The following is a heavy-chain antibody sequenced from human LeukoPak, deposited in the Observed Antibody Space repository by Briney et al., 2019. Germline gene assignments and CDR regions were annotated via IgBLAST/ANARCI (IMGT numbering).Heavy chain of an antibody. CDR2: IYYSGST. D-gene: IGHD1-26*01. Sequence: PSETLSLTCTVSGGSISSYYWSWIRQPPGKGLEWIGYIYYSGSTNYNPSLKSRVTISVDTSKSQFSLKLSSVTAADTAVYYCAREIVGATGTFDYWGQGTLVTVSS. CDR3: AREIVGATGTFDY. J-gene: IGHJ4*02. V-gene: IGHV4-59*08. CDR1: GGSISSYY.